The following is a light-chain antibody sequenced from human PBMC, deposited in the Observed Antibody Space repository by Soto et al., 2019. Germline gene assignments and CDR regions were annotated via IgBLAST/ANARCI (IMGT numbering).Light chain of an antibody. V-gene: IGLV2-11*01. J-gene: IGLJ1*01. Sequence: QSVLTQPRSVSGSPGQSVTISCTGTSSDVGGYNYVSWYQQHPGKAPKLMIYDVSKRPSGVPDRFSGSKSGNTASLTISGLQAEDQADYYCCSYACSHGVFGTGTK. CDR2: DVS. CDR3: CSYACSHGV. CDR1: SSDVGGYNY.